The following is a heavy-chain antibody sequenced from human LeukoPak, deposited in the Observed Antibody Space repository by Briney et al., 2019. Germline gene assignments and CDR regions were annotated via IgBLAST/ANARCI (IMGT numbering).Heavy chain of an antibody. CDR3: AKDPEHTTIFGVVIPLVDY. J-gene: IGHJ4*02. D-gene: IGHD3-3*01. CDR2: ISGSGGST. Sequence: PGGSLRLSCAASGFTFSNYWMHWVRQAPGKGLEWVSAISGSGGSTYYADSVKGRFTISRDNSKNTLYLQMNSLRAEDTAVYYCAKDPEHTTIFGVVIPLVDYWGQGTLVTVSS. CDR1: GFTFSNYW. V-gene: IGHV3-23*01.